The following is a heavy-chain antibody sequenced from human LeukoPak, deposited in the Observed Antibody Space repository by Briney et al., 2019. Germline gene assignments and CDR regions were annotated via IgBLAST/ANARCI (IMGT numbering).Heavy chain of an antibody. CDR3: AKKSGDHFHFDF. CDR1: GFTFSSSW. Sequence: GGSLRLSCAASGFTFSSSWMHWVRQAPEKGLEWVSVIYSGGSTYYADSVKGRFTISRDNSKNTLYLQMNSLRAEDTAVYHCAKKSGDHFHFDFWGQGTLVTVSS. D-gene: IGHD2-21*01. J-gene: IGHJ4*02. V-gene: IGHV3-53*01. CDR2: IYSGGST.